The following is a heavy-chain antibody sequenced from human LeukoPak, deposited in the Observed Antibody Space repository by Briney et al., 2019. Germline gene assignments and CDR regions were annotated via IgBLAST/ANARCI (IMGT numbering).Heavy chain of an antibody. CDR1: GYTFYGYY. D-gene: IGHD5-12*01. J-gene: IGHJ4*02. CDR3: ARAEAIDY. V-gene: IGHV1-2*02. Sequence: GASVNVSCKASGYTFYGYYMHWVRQAPGQGLEWMGWINPNSGGTKYAQKFQGRVTMTRDTSISTAYMELSSLRSDDTAVYYCARAEAIDYWGQGTLVTVSS. CDR2: INPNSGGT.